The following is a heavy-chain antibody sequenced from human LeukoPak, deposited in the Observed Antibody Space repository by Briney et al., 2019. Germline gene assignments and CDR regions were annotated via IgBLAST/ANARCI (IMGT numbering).Heavy chain of an antibody. CDR3: ARIAAAGTSRGDAFDI. V-gene: IGHV3-21*01. CDR1: GSTFSSYS. J-gene: IGHJ3*02. D-gene: IGHD6-13*01. CDR2: ISSSSSYI. Sequence: GGSLRLSCAASGSTFSSYSMNWVRQAPGKGLEWVSSISSSSSYIYYADSVKGRFTISRDNAKNSLYLQMNSLRAEDTAVYYCARIAAAGTSRGDAFDIWGQGTMVTVSS.